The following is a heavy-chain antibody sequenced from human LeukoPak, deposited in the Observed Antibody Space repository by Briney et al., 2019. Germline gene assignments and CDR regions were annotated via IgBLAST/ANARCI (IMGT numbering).Heavy chain of an antibody. Sequence: SETLSLTCTVSGYSISSGYYWGWIRQPPGKGLEWIGSIYHSGSTYYNPSLKSRVTISVDTSKNQFSLKLTSVTAADTAVYYCARGPGSYNLNYIGYYFDYWGQGTLVTVSS. D-gene: IGHD1-7*01. CDR2: IYHSGST. CDR1: GYSISSGYY. CDR3: ARGPGSYNLNYIGYYFDY. J-gene: IGHJ4*02. V-gene: IGHV4-38-2*02.